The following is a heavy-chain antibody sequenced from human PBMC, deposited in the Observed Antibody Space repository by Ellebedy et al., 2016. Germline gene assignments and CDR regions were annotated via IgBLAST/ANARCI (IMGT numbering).Heavy chain of an antibody. Sequence: GGSLRLSXAASGFTFSSYAMSWVRQAPGKGLEWVSAISGSGGSTYYADSVKGRFTISRDNSKNTLYLQMNSLRAEDTAVYYCAKRWIQLWPASDMDVWGKGTTVTVSS. CDR1: GFTFSSYA. CDR3: AKRWIQLWPASDMDV. V-gene: IGHV3-23*01. CDR2: ISGSGGST. D-gene: IGHD5-18*01. J-gene: IGHJ6*03.